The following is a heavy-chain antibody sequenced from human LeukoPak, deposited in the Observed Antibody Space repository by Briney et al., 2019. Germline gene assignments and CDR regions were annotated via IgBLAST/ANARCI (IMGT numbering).Heavy chain of an antibody. CDR3: ARMREIAATGISGEDY. CDR2: IHHSGST. CDR1: GGSFSGFY. D-gene: IGHD6-13*01. J-gene: IGHJ4*02. Sequence: PSETLSLTCAVYGGSFSGFYWSWIRQPPGKGLEWIGEIHHSGSTNYNPSLKSRVTISVDTPKNQFSLKLSSVTAADTAVYYCARMREIAATGISGEDYWGQGTLVTVSS. V-gene: IGHV4-34*01.